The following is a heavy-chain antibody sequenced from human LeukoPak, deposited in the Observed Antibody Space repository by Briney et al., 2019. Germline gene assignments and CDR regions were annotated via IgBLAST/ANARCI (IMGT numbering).Heavy chain of an antibody. CDR1: GFTFSSYW. CDR2: INSDGSIT. Sequence: GGSLRLSCAASGFTFSSYWMHWVRQAPGKGLVWVSRINSDGSITTYADSVKGRFTISRDNAKNTLYLQMNSLRAEDTAVYYCARGRYGSDSDYWGQGTLVTVSS. V-gene: IGHV3-74*01. J-gene: IGHJ4*02. CDR3: ARGRYGSDSDY. D-gene: IGHD3-10*01.